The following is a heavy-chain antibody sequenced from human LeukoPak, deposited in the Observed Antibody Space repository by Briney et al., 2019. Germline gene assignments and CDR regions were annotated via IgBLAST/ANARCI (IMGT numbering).Heavy chain of an antibody. V-gene: IGHV3-48*04. Sequence: PGRSLRLSCAASGFTFSSYGMHWVRQAPGKGLEWVSYISSSGSTIYYADSVKGRFTISRDNAKNSLYLQMNSLRAEDTAVYYCASEYSSSWYYWFDPWGQGTLVTVSS. CDR1: GFTFSSYG. CDR3: ASEYSSSWYYWFDP. CDR2: ISSSGSTI. J-gene: IGHJ5*02. D-gene: IGHD6-13*01.